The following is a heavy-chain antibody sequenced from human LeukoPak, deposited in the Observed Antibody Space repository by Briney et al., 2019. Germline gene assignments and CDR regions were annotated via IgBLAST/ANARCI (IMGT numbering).Heavy chain of an antibody. Sequence: SVKVSCKASGGTFSSYGISWVRQAPGQGLEWMGGFIPIFGSANYAQKFQGRVTITADESTSTAYLELSSLRFEDTAVYYCARAVYYYDSTSPNNWFDPWGQGTLVTVSS. CDR3: ARAVYYYDSTSPNNWFDP. V-gene: IGHV1-69*01. J-gene: IGHJ5*02. CDR1: GGTFSSYG. D-gene: IGHD3-22*01. CDR2: FIPIFGSA.